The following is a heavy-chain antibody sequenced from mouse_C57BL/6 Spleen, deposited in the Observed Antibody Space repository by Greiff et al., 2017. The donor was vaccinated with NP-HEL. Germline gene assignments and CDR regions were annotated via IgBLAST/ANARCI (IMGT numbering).Heavy chain of an antibody. CDR2: IDPETGGT. D-gene: IGHD1-1*01. V-gene: IGHV1-15*01. CDR3: TRDYGNY. CDR1: GYTFTDYE. J-gene: IGHJ2*01. Sequence: QVQLQQPGAELVRPGASVTLSCKASGYTFTDYEMHWVKQTPVHGLEWIGAIDPETGGTAYNQKFKGKAILTADKSSSTAYMELRSLTSEDSAVYYCTRDYGNYWGQGTTLTVSS.